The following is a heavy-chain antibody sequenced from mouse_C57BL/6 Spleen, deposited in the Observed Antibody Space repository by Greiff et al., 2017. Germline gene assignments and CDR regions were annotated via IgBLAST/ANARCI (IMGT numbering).Heavy chain of an antibody. CDR3: ASQGGSSPAWFAY. CDR2: IDPSDSET. V-gene: IGHV1-52*01. Sequence: QVQLQQPGAELVRPGSSVKLSCKASGYTFTSYWMHWVKQRPIQGLEWIGNIDPSDSETHYNQKFKDKATLTVDKSSSTAYMQLSSLTSEDSAVYYCASQGGSSPAWFAYWGQGTLVTVSA. D-gene: IGHD1-1*01. J-gene: IGHJ3*01. CDR1: GYTFTSYW.